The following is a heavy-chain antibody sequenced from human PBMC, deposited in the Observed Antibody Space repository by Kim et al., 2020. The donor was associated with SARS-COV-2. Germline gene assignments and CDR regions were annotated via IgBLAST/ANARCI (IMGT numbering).Heavy chain of an antibody. J-gene: IGHJ4*02. D-gene: IGHD1-26*01. CDR2: ISYSGGST. CDR3: AKGEIGGYSG. Sequence: GGSLRLSCAASGFTFRRYGMTWVRQAPGKGLDWVSEISYSGGSTYYAGSVRGRFTISRDNSKNTLFLQMNSLRAEDTAVYYCAKGEIGGYSGWGPGTLVTVSS. CDR1: GFTFRRYG. V-gene: IGHV3-23*01.